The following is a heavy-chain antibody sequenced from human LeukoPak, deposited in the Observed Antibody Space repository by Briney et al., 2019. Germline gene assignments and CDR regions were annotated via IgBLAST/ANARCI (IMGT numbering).Heavy chain of an antibody. D-gene: IGHD2-2*02. V-gene: IGHV4-34*01. CDR1: GGSFSGYY. J-gene: IGHJ5*02. Sequence: SETLSLTCAVYGGSFSGYYWSWIRQPPGKGLEWIGEINHSGSTNYNPSLKSRVTISVDTSKNQFSLKLSSVTAADTAVYYCARGIPAHGCSSTSCYTSNWFDPWGQGTLVTVSS. CDR2: INHSGST. CDR3: ARGIPAHGCSSTSCYTSNWFDP.